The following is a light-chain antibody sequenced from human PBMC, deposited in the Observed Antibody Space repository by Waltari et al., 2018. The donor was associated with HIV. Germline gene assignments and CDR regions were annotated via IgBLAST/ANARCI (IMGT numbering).Light chain of an antibody. CDR3: HQYYTTPQT. Sequence: DVVVTQSPDSRAVSLGERATINCKSSQSVLYSSNNKNYLAWYQQKPGQPPKLLIYCASARESGVPDRFSGSGSGTDFTLTINSLRAEDAAVYFCHQYYTTPQTFGQGTKVEIK. CDR2: CAS. J-gene: IGKJ1*01. V-gene: IGKV4-1*01. CDR1: QSVLYSSNNKNY.